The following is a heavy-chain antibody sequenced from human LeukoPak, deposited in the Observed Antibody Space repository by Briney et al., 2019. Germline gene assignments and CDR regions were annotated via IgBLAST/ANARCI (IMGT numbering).Heavy chain of an antibody. Sequence: GGSLRLSCAASGFTFSTYGVHWVRQAPGKGLEWVAVIYFDGSNKYYADSVKGRFTISRDNSKNTLYLQMNSLRAEDTAVYYCARAPMAREPIRYWGQGTLVTVSS. CDR2: IYFDGSNK. CDR1: GFTFSTYG. CDR3: ARAPMAREPIRY. D-gene: IGHD3-10*01. J-gene: IGHJ4*02. V-gene: IGHV3-30*19.